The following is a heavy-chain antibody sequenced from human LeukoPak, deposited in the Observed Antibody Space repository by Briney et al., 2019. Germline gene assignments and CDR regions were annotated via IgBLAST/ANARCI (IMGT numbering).Heavy chain of an antibody. J-gene: IGHJ4*02. D-gene: IGHD2-8*01. CDR3: ARVGYCTNGVCLNFDY. V-gene: IGHV3-23*01. CDR2: ISGSGGRT. Sequence: GGSLRLSCAASGFTFSSYAMSWVRQAPGKGLEWVSAISGSGGRTYYADSVKGRFTISRDNSKNTLYLQMNSLRAEDTAVYYCARVGYCTNGVCLNFDYWGQGTLVTVSS. CDR1: GFTFSSYA.